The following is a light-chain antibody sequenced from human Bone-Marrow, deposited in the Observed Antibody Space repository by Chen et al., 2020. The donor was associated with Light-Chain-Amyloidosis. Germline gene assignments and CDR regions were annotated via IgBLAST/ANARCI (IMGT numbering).Light chain of an antibody. V-gene: IGLV3-21*02. CDR2: DDS. CDR1: NIGSTS. Sequence: SYVLTQPSSVSVAPGQTATIACGGNNIGSTSVHWYQQTPGQAPLLVVYDDSDRPSGIPERLCGANAGNTATLTSSRVEDGDEADYYCQVWDRGSDRPVFGGGTKLTVL. CDR3: QVWDRGSDRPV. J-gene: IGLJ3*02.